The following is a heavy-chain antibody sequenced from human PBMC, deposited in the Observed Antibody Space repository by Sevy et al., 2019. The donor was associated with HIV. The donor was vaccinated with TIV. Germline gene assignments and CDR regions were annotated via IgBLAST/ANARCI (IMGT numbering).Heavy chain of an antibody. CDR1: EFTFSSYA. CDR3: AKDVSYSSGWYNWFDP. J-gene: IGHJ5*02. D-gene: IGHD6-19*01. V-gene: IGHV3-23*01. Sequence: GGSLRLSCAASEFTFSSYAMSWVRQAPGKGLEWVSAISGSGGSTYYADSVKGRFTISRDNSKNTLYLQMNSLRAEDTAVYYCAKDVSYSSGWYNWFDPWGQGTLVTVSS. CDR2: ISGSGGST.